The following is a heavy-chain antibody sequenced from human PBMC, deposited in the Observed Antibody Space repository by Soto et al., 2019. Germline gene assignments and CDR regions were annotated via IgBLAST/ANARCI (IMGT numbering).Heavy chain of an antibody. CDR3: ARGGQVTMIVVVIPDAFDI. CDR2: ISAYNGNT. J-gene: IGHJ3*02. D-gene: IGHD3-22*01. CDR1: GYTFTSYG. Sequence: QVQLVQSGAEVKKPGASVKVSCKASGYTFTSYGISWVRQAPGQGLEWMGWISAYNGNTNYAQKLQGRVTITTDTSTSTAYMELRSLRSDDTAVYYCARGGQVTMIVVVIPDAFDIWGQGTMVTVSS. V-gene: IGHV1-18*01.